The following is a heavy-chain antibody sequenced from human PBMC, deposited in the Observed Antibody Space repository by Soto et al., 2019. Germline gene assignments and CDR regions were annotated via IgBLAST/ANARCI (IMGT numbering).Heavy chain of an antibody. Sequence: QVQLVQSGAEVKKTGASVKVSCKASGGTFSRYSINWVRQAPGQWLEWMGELIPIFGTANYAQKFQGRVTITAHESTRTAYMELSSLISEDTAVYDCARDGGRHSGGIDYWGQGPLVTVSS. J-gene: IGHJ4*02. CDR1: GGTFSRYS. V-gene: IGHV1-69*01. D-gene: IGHD1-26*01. CDR2: LIPIFGTA. CDR3: ARDGGRHSGGIDY.